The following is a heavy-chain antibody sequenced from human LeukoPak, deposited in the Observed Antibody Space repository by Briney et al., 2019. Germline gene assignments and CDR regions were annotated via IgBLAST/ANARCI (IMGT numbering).Heavy chain of an antibody. D-gene: IGHD5-12*01. CDR1: GGTFSSYA. CDR3: AREGYSGYDSRMDV. J-gene: IGHJ6*02. Sequence: SVKVSCKASGGTFSSYAISWVRQAPGQGLEWMGRIIPILGIANYAQKFQGRVTITADKPTSTAYMELSSLRSEDTAVYYCAREGYSGYDSRMDVWGQGTTVTVSS. CDR2: IIPILGIA. V-gene: IGHV1-69*04.